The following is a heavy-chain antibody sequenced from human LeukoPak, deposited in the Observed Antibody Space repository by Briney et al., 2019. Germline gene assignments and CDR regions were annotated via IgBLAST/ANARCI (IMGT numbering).Heavy chain of an antibody. V-gene: IGHV3-9*01. J-gene: IGHJ4*02. CDR1: GFTFDDYA. CDR2: ISWNSGSI. CDR3: AKDCISRRYSSGYNS. Sequence: QSGGSLRLSCAASGFTFDDYAMHWVRQAPGKGLEWVSGISWNSGSIGYADSVKGRFTISRDNAKNSLYLQMNSLRAEDTALYYCAKDCISRRYSSGYNSWGQGTLVTVSS. D-gene: IGHD6-19*01.